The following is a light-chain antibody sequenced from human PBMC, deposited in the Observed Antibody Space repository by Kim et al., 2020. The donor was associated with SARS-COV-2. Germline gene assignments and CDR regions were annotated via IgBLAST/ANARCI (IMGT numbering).Light chain of an antibody. CDR3: HQYGSSPYT. CDR1: ESVGSNF. J-gene: IGKJ2*01. CDR2: GAS. Sequence: LSPEERAPLSCWASESVGSNFLAWFQQRPGQAPRLLIYGASTRASGIPDRFSGSGSGTDFTLTISRLDPEDFAVYYCHQYGSSPYTFGQGTKLEI. V-gene: IGKV3-20*01.